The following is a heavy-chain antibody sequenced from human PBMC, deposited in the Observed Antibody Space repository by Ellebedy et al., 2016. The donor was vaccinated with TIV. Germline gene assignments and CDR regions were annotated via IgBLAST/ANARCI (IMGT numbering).Heavy chain of an antibody. CDR3: AHIEGDYSNFC. D-gene: IGHD4-11*01. Sequence: PGGSLRLSCAASGFTFNSYAMSWVRQAPGKGLEWVSVITGSGAYTYYADSVKGRFTISRDNSKNTLYLQMNSLIAEDTAIYYCAHIEGDYSNFCWGQGTLVTVSS. V-gene: IGHV3-23*01. CDR2: ITGSGAYT. CDR1: GFTFNSYA. J-gene: IGHJ4*02.